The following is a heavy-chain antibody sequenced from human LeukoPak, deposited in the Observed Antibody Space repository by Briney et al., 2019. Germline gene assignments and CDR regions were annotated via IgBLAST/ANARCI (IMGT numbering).Heavy chain of an antibody. CDR1: GFTFNIYA. Sequence: PGGSLRLSCAASGFTFNIYAMSWVRQAPGKGLEWVSAICGSGGSTYYADSVKGRFTISRDNSKNTLYLQMNSLRAEDTAVYYCAGGGGYCSSTSCLPSDYWGQGTLVTVSS. CDR3: AGGGGYCSSTSCLPSDY. J-gene: IGHJ4*02. V-gene: IGHV3-23*01. CDR2: ICGSGGST. D-gene: IGHD2-2*03.